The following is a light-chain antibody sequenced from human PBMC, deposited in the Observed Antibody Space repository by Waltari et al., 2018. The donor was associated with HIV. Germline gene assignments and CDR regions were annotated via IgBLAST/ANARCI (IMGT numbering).Light chain of an antibody. V-gene: IGLV2-23*02. CDR2: EVS. CDR3: CSYAGSNTHV. Sequence: QSALTQPASVSGSPGQSITISCTGTSSDVGSYNLVSWYQQHPGKAPKLMIDEVSKRPSGVYNRFSASKSANTASLTISGLQAEDEADYYCCSYAGSNTHVFGTGTKVTVL. J-gene: IGLJ1*01. CDR1: SSDVGSYNL.